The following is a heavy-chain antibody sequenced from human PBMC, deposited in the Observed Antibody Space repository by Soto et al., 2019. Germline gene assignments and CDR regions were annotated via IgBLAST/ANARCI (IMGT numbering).Heavy chain of an antibody. CDR1: GLTFSSYA. CDR3: AKDLPPYNDYCDSSTFDL. CDR2: ISGSGGST. Sequence: EVQLLESGGGLVQPGGSLRLSCAASGLTFSSYAMSWVHQAQGKGLEWVSAISGSGGSTYYADSVKGRFTISRDNSKNTLYLQMNSLRAEDTALYYCAKDLPPYNDYCDSSTFDLWGRGTLVTVSS. D-gene: IGHD4-17*01. V-gene: IGHV3-23*01. J-gene: IGHJ2*01.